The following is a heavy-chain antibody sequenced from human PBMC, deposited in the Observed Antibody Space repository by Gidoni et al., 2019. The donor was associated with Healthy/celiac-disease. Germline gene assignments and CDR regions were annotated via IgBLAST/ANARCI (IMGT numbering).Heavy chain of an antibody. Sequence: QVQLVQSGAEVKKPGASVTVSCKASGYTFTSYAMHWVRQAPGQRLEWMGWINAGNGNTKYSQKFQGRVTITRDTSASTAYMELSSLRSEDTAVYYCARGYCSSTSCPLFDYWGQGTLVTVSS. CDR1: GYTFTSYA. CDR3: ARGYCSSTSCPLFDY. V-gene: IGHV1-3*01. CDR2: INAGNGNT. D-gene: IGHD2-2*01. J-gene: IGHJ4*02.